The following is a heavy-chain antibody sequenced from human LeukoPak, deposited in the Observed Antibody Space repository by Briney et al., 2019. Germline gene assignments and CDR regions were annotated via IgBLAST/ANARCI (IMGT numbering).Heavy chain of an antibody. CDR1: GFTFSSYS. V-gene: IGHV3-30*18. CDR2: ISYDGRNK. J-gene: IGHJ4*02. Sequence: GGSLRLSCAASGFTFSSYSMNWVRQAPGKGLEWVALISYDGRNKYYADSVKGRFTISRDNSKNTLDLQMNSLKVEDTAVYYCAKTFYSSGTGVPIYYWGQGTLVTVSS. D-gene: IGHD6-19*01. CDR3: AKTFYSSGTGVPIYY.